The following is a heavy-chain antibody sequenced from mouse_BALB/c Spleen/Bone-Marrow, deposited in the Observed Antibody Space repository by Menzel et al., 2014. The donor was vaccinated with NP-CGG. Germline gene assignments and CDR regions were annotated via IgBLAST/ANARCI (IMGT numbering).Heavy chain of an antibody. CDR3: TRRTATLDY. J-gene: IGHJ2*01. Sequence: AQLQQPGTVLARPGASVKMSCKASGYSFTSYWIHWVKRRPGQGLEWIGAIYPGDSDTSFNQKFKDKAKLTAVTSASTAYMELSSLTNEDSAVYYCTRRTATLDYWGQGTTLTVSS. CDR1: GYSFTSYW. V-gene: IGHV1-5*01. D-gene: IGHD1-2*01. CDR2: IYPGDSDT.